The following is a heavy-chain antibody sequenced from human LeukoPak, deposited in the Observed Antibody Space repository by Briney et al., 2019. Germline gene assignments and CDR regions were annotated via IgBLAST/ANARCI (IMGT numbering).Heavy chain of an antibody. V-gene: IGHV4-30-2*01. CDR2: IYHSGST. D-gene: IGHD3-3*01. J-gene: IGHJ4*02. CDR1: GGSISSGGYY. Sequence: SETLSLTCTVSGGSISSGGYYWSWIRQPPGKGLEWIGYIYHSGSTYYNPSLKSRVTISVDRSKNQFSLKLSSVAAADTAVYYCASAEMGPDYDFWSGYQLDYWGQGTLVTVSS. CDR3: ASAEMGPDYDFWSGYQLDY.